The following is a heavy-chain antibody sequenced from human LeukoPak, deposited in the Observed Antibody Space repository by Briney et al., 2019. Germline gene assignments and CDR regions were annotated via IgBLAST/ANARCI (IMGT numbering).Heavy chain of an antibody. Sequence: GASVKVSCKASGYTFTSYYMHWVRQAPGQGLEWMGIINPSGGSTSYAQKFQGRVTMTRDTSTSTAYMELRSLRSDDTAVYYCAREAVAGFGGDYWGQGTLVTVSS. CDR1: GYTFTSYY. CDR2: INPSGGST. CDR3: AREAVAGFGGDY. J-gene: IGHJ4*02. D-gene: IGHD6-19*01. V-gene: IGHV1-46*01.